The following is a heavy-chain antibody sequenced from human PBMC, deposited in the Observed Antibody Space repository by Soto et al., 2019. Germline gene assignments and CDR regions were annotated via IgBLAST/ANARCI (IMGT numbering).Heavy chain of an antibody. CDR3: ARRSKSPTGWYYFDL. CDR2: VYYNGVT. Sequence: QVQLQESGPGLVKPSETLSLTCTVSGGSLSSDSWRWVRQPPGKGLEWIGNVYYNGVTKYNPYLKSRVTISVDTSQNQFSLRLSSVTAADTAVYYCARRSKSPTGWYYFDLWGQGTLVTVSS. CDR1: GGSLSSDS. V-gene: IGHV4-59*01. J-gene: IGHJ4*02. D-gene: IGHD6-19*01.